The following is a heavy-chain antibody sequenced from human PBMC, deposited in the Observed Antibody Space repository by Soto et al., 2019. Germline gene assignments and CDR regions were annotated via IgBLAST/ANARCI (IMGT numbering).Heavy chain of an antibody. J-gene: IGHJ5*02. D-gene: IGHD2-15*01. CDR1: GDSISSDYYH. V-gene: IGHV4-61*01. Sequence: PSETLSLTCTVSGDSISSDYYHWTWIRQSPGKGLEWIGEINHSGSTNYNPSFKSRVTISVDTSKNQFSLNLSSVTAADTAVYYCAIVVVVAATAYWFDPWGQGTLVT. CDR3: AIVVVVAATAYWFDP. CDR2: INHSGST.